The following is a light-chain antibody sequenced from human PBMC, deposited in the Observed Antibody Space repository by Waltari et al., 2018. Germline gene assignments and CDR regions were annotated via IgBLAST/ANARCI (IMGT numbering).Light chain of an antibody. CDR3: CSYVGSNIYWV. V-gene: IGLV2-11*01. CDR1: SSDVGGYNY. J-gene: IGLJ3*02. CDR2: DIN. Sequence: QSALTQPRSVSGSPGQSVTISCTGTSSDVGGYNYVSWYQQHPDKAPKLIIYDINKRPAWVPDRFSGSKACNTASLTISGLQAEDEADYYCCSYVGSNIYWVFGGGTKLTVL.